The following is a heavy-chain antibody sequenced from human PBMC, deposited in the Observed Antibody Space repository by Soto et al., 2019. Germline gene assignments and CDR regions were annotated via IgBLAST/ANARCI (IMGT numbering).Heavy chain of an antibody. D-gene: IGHD6-13*01. CDR2: IYPDDSDT. J-gene: IGHJ4*02. CDR3: ARRGTSSSWYGFDY. V-gene: IGHV5-51*01. CDR1: GYTFTNYW. Sequence: EVQLVQSGAEMKKPGESLQISCKGSGYTFTNYWIAWVRKMPGKGLEWMAIIYPDDSDTRYSPSFQGQVTISADKSISTAYLQWSSLKASDTAMYYCARRGTSSSWYGFDYWGQGTLVTVSS.